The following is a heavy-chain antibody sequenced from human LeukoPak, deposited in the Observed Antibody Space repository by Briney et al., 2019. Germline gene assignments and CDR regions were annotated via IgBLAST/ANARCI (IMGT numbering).Heavy chain of an antibody. D-gene: IGHD3-3*01. Sequence: PSETLSLTCTVSGNSFGDYYWSWIRQPAGKGLEWIGRIYTSGSTTYNPSLKSRVTMSVDTSKNQFSLKLSSVTAADTAVYYCARVGDFWSGRNWFDPWGQGTLVTVSS. CDR3: ARVGDFWSGRNWFDP. J-gene: IGHJ5*02. CDR1: GNSFGDYY. CDR2: IYTSGST. V-gene: IGHV4-4*07.